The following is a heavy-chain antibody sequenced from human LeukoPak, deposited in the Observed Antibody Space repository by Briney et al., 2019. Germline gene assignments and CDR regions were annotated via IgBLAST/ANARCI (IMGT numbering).Heavy chain of an antibody. J-gene: IGHJ3*02. CDR2: MNPNSGNT. Sequence: GASVKVSCKASGYTFTSYDINWVRQATGQGLEWMGWMNPNSGNTGYAQKFQGRVTMTRNTSISTAYMELSSLRSEDTAVYYCARTDIVVVPAASDAFDIRGQGTMVTVSS. D-gene: IGHD2-2*01. CDR1: GYTFTSYD. V-gene: IGHV1-8*01. CDR3: ARTDIVVVPAASDAFDI.